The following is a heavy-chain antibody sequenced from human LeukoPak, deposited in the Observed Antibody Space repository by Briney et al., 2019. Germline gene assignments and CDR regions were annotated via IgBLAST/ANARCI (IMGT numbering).Heavy chain of an antibody. D-gene: IGHD3-22*01. V-gene: IGHV1-2*02. CDR3: ARVHSSGYYFFDY. CDR1: GYTFTGYY. CDR2: INPNSGGT. Sequence: GASVKVSCKASGYTFTGYYMHWARQAPGQGLEWMGWINPNSGGTNYAQKFQGRVTMTRDTSISTAYMELSRLRSDDTAVYYCARVHSSGYYFFDYWGQGTLVTVSS. J-gene: IGHJ4*02.